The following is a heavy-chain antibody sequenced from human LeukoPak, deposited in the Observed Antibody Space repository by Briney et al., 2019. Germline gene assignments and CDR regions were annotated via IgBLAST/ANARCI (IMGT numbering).Heavy chain of an antibody. CDR3: ARSRAAATDDY. D-gene: IGHD6-13*01. CDR2: ISAYNGNT. Sequence: ASVKVSCKASGGTFSSYAISWVRQAPGQGLEWMGWISAYNGNTNYAQKLQGRVTMTTDTSTSTAYMELRSLRSDDTAVYYCARSRAAATDDYRGQGTLVTVSS. CDR1: GGTFSSYA. J-gene: IGHJ4*02. V-gene: IGHV1-18*01.